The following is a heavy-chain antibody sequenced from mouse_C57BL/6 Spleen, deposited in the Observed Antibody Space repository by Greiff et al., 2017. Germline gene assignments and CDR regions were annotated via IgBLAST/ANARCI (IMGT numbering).Heavy chain of an antibody. CDR3: ARDGDDYDFDY. V-gene: IGHV5-4*01. CDR1: GFTFSSYA. CDR2: ISDGGSYT. Sequence: EVQLVESGGGLVKPGGSLKLSCAASGFTFSSYAMSWVRQTPEKRLEWVATISDGGSYTYYPDNVKGRFTISRDNARNNLYLQMSHLKSEDTAMYYCARDGDDYDFDYWGQGTTLTVSS. J-gene: IGHJ2*01. D-gene: IGHD2-4*01.